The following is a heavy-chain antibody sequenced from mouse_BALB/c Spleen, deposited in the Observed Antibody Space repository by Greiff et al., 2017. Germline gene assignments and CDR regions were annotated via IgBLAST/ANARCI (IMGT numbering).Heavy chain of an antibody. CDR2: IDPETGGT. CDR3: TTPLLRLRAWFAD. CDR1: GYTFTDYE. Sequence: VQLQQSGAELVRPGASVTLSCKASGYTFTDYEMHWVKQTPVHGLEWIGAIDPETGGTAYNQKFKGKATLTADKSSSTAYMELRSLTSEDSAVYYCTTPLLRLRAWFADWGQGTLVTVSA. D-gene: IGHD1-2*01. J-gene: IGHJ3*01. V-gene: IGHV1-15*01.